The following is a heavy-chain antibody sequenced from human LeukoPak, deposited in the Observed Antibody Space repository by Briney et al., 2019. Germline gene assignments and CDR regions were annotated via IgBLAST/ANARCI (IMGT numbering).Heavy chain of an antibody. J-gene: IGHJ1*01. CDR3: ARGPATQGVRH. CDR1: GYTFTAYY. Sequence: ASVKVSCKASGYTFTAYYMHWVRQAPGQGLEWMGRINPNSGGTSYAQKFQGRVTMTRDTSISTAYMELSRLRSDDTAVYYCARGPATQGVRHWGQGTLVTVSS. CDR2: INPNSGGT. V-gene: IGHV1-2*06. D-gene: IGHD1-1*01.